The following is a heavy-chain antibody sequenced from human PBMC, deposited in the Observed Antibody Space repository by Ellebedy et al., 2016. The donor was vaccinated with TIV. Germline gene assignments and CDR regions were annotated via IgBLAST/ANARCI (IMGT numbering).Heavy chain of an antibody. V-gene: IGHV3-23*01. D-gene: IGHD6-13*01. CDR3: ARDWGLAAAGPSLDY. CDR2: ISGSGGST. J-gene: IGHJ4*02. CDR1: GFTFSSYA. Sequence: GGSLRLSCAASGFTFSSYAMSWVRQAPGKGLEWVSAISGSGGSTYYADSVKGRFTISRDNSKNTLYVQMNSLRAEDTAVYYCARDWGLAAAGPSLDYWGQGTLVTVSS.